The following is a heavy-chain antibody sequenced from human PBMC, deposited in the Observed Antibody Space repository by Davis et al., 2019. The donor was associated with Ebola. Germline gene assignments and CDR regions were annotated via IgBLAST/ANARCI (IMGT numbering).Heavy chain of an antibody. D-gene: IGHD5-24*01. Sequence: PSETLSLTCTVSGYSISSGYYWGWIRQPPGKGLEWIGSIYHSGSTYYNPSLKSRVTISVDTSKNQFSLKLSSVTAADTAVYYCARRAGMAAYYFDYWGQGTLVTVSS. CDR1: GYSISSGYY. V-gene: IGHV4-38-2*02. J-gene: IGHJ4*02. CDR2: IYHSGST. CDR3: ARRAGMAAYYFDY.